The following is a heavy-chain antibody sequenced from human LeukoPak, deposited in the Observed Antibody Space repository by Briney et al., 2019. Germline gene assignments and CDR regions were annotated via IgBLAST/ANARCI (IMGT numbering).Heavy chain of an antibody. J-gene: IGHJ4*02. Sequence: SETLSLTCTVSGGSISSYYWSWIRQPPGKGLEWIGYIYYSGSTNYNPSLKSRVTISVDTSKNQFSLKLSSVTAADTAVYYCARGAPGYCSSTTCPLDYWGQGILVTVSS. CDR3: ARGAPGYCSSTTCPLDY. CDR1: GGSISSYY. V-gene: IGHV4-59*01. CDR2: IYYSGST. D-gene: IGHD2-2*01.